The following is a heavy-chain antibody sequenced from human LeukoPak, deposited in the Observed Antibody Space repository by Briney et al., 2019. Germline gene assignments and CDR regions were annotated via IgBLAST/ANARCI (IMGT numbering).Heavy chain of an antibody. D-gene: IGHD3-22*01. CDR2: IIPIFGTA. CDR3: ARTYYYDSSGYYPKYYFDY. V-gene: IGHV1-69*13. J-gene: IGHJ4*02. CDR1: GGTFSSYA. Sequence: ASVKVSCKASGGTFSSYAISWVRQAPGQGLEWMGGIIPIFGTANYAQKFQGRVTITADESTSTAYMELSSLRSEDTAVYYCARTYYYDSSGYYPKYYFDYWGQGTLVTVSS.